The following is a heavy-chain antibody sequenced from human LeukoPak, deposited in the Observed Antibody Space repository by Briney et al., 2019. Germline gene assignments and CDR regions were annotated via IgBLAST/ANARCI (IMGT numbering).Heavy chain of an antibody. CDR2: IKQDGSEK. J-gene: IGHJ4*02. V-gene: IGHV3-7*04. D-gene: IGHD2-2*01. Sequence: PGGSLRLSCAASGFTFSSYWMSWVRQAPGKGLEWVANIKQDGSEKYYVDSVKGRFTISRDNAKNSLYLQMNSLRAEDTAVYYCARGPAAGGYYFDYWGQGTLVTVSS. CDR1: GFTFSSYW. CDR3: ARGPAAGGYYFDY.